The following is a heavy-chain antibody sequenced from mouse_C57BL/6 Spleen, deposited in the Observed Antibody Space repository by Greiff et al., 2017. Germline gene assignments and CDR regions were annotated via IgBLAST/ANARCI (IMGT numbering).Heavy chain of an antibody. J-gene: IGHJ2*01. Sequence: DVKLVESGGALVKPGGSLKLSCQAPGFTFSDYGINWVRQAPGKGLEWVAYICSGSSTNYYADTVKDRFTISRDDAKNTLFLQMTSLRSEDTAMYYCSKTDWDPYYFDYWGQGTTLTVSS. V-gene: IGHV5-17*01. CDR2: ICSGSSTN. CDR1: GFTFSDYG. CDR3: SKTDWDPYYFDY. D-gene: IGHD4-1*01.